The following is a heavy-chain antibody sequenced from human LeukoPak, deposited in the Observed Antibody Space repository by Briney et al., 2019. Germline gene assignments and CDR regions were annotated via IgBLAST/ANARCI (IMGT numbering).Heavy chain of an antibody. CDR3: AKDDYGDPGIFDY. Sequence: GGSLRLSCAASGFTFSSYGMHWVRQAPGKGLEWVAVISYDGSNKYYADSVKGRFTFSRDNSKNTLYLQMNSLRAEDTAVYYCAKDDYGDPGIFDYWGQGTLVTVSS. J-gene: IGHJ4*02. CDR1: GFTFSSYG. V-gene: IGHV3-30*18. CDR2: ISYDGSNK. D-gene: IGHD4-17*01.